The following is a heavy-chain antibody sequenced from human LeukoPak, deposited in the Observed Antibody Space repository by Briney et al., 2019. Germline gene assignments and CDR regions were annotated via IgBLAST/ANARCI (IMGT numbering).Heavy chain of an antibody. Sequence: PGGSLRLSCVASGFIFSTYAMHWVRQAPGKGMGSVAIIAYDGGNKWYADSVKGRFTIPRDNSKNAVYLQINSLRAEDTALYYCATDRDGYNFPAYWGQGTLVTVSS. CDR3: ATDRDGYNFPAY. CDR1: GFIFSTYA. D-gene: IGHD5-24*01. J-gene: IGHJ4*02. V-gene: IGHV3-30-3*01. CDR2: IAYDGGNK.